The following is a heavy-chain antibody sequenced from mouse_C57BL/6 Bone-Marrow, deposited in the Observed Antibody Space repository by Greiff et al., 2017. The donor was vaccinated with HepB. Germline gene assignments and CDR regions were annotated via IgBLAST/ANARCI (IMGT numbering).Heavy chain of an antibody. CDR3: ARGGFYDGAWFAY. Sequence: QVQLQQPGAELVRPGSSVKLSCKASGYTFTSYWMHWVKQRPIQGLEWIGNIDPSDSETHYNQKFKDKATLTVDKSSSTAYMQLSSLTSEDSAVYYCARGGFYDGAWFAYGGQGTLVTVSA. D-gene: IGHD2-12*01. J-gene: IGHJ3*01. V-gene: IGHV1-52*01. CDR1: GYTFTSYW. CDR2: IDPSDSET.